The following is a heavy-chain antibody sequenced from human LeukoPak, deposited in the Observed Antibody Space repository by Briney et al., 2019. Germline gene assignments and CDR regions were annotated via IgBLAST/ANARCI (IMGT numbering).Heavy chain of an antibody. D-gene: IGHD3-10*01. CDR2: IKSKSDGGAT. J-gene: IGHJ4*02. CDR1: VFTFSNTL. CDR3: TTYEGVY. V-gene: IGHV3-15*01. Sequence: GGSLRLSCAASVFTFSNTLMSWVRQAPGKGLEWVGRIKSKSDGGATDYAAPVQGRFIISRDDSKNTLYLQMNSLKTEDTAVYYCTTYEGVYWGQGTLVTVSA.